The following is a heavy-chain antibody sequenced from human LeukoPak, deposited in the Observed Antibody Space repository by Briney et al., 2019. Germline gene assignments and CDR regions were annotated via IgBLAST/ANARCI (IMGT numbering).Heavy chain of an antibody. CDR1: GYSISSGYY. Sequence: PSETLSLTCTVSGYSISSGYYWGWIRQPPGKGLEWIGSIYHSGSTYYNPSLRSRVTISVDTSKNQFSLKLSSVTAADTAVYYCARVWQQWLADYWGQGTLVTVSS. D-gene: IGHD6-19*01. CDR3: ARVWQQWLADY. V-gene: IGHV4-38-2*02. J-gene: IGHJ4*02. CDR2: IYHSGST.